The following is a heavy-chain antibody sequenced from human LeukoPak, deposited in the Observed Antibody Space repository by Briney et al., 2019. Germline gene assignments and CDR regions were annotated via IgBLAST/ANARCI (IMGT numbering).Heavy chain of an antibody. CDR2: ISYDGSNK. CDR3: AKGEGIAVAGYFDY. D-gene: IGHD6-13*01. V-gene: IGHV3-30*18. Sequence: GGSLRLSCAASGFTFNSYGMHWVRQAPGKGLEWVAVISYDGSNKYYADSVKGRFTISRDNSKNTLYLQMNSLRAEDTAVYYCAKGEGIAVAGYFDYWGQGTLVTVSS. J-gene: IGHJ4*02. CDR1: GFTFNSYG.